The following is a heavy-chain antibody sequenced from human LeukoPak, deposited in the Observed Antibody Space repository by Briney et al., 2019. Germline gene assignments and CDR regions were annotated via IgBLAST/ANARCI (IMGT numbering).Heavy chain of an antibody. D-gene: IGHD5-18*01. CDR1: GFTSSSYD. CDR2: ISYDGSNK. Sequence: GGSLRLSCAASGFTSSSYDMHWVRQAPGKGLEWVAVISYDGSNKYYADSVKGRFTISRDNSKNTLYLQMNSLRAEDTAVYYCARSWGWIQLWLGAFDIRGQGTLVTVSS. J-gene: IGHJ3*02. V-gene: IGHV3-30*04. CDR3: ARSWGWIQLWLGAFDI.